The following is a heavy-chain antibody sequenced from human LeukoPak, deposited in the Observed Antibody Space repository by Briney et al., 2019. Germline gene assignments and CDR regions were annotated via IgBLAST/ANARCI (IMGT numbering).Heavy chain of an antibody. D-gene: IGHD2-15*01. V-gene: IGHV1-18*01. CDR2: IGAYNGNT. J-gene: IGHJ4*02. CDR1: GYSFATHG. Sequence: ASVKVSRKASGYSFATHGISWVRQAPGQGLEWMGWIGAYNGNTKYAQKFQGRVTMTTEISTSTAYMELRSLRSDDTALYYCAKDHQYDFDYWGQGTLVTVSS. CDR3: AKDHQYDFDY.